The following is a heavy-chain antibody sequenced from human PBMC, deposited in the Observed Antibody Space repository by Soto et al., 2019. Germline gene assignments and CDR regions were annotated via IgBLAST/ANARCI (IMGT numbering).Heavy chain of an antibody. D-gene: IGHD3-3*01. CDR1: GFTFSSYS. CDR2: ISSSSSTI. V-gene: IGHV3-48*01. CDR3: ARDQRFLEWLSPNYYYYYMDV. J-gene: IGHJ6*03. Sequence: EVQLVESGGGLVRPGGSLRLSCAASGFTFSSYSMNWVRQAPGKGLEWVSYISSSSSTIYYADSVKGRFTISRDNAKNSLYLQMNSLRAEDTAVYYCARDQRFLEWLSPNYYYYYMDVWGKGTTVTVSS.